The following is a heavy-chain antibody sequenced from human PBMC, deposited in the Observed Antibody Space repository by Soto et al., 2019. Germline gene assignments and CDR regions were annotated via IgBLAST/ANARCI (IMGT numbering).Heavy chain of an antibody. Sequence: QVHLVQSGAEVKKPGASVKVSCKTSGYTFTRYGISWVRQAPGQGLEWMGWISGYDGRTNFAQKVKDRVTMTTDTSTSTVYMELRSLSSDDTAVYYCEREGDVPYYYYGMDVWGQGTTVTVSS. V-gene: IGHV1-18*01. J-gene: IGHJ6*02. D-gene: IGHD2-21*02. CDR3: EREGDVPYYYYGMDV. CDR2: ISGYDGRT. CDR1: GYTFTRYG.